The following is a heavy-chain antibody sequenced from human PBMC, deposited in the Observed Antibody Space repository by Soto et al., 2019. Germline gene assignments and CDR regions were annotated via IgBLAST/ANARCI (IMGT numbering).Heavy chain of an antibody. V-gene: IGHV4-34*01. CDR2: INHSGST. D-gene: IGHD2-2*01. CDR3: ARGRVVVVPAAMWPLDY. CDR1: GGSFSGYY. Sequence: ASETRPLTCAVYGGSFSGYYWSWIRQPPGKGLEWVGEINHSGSTNYNPSLKSRVTISVDTSKNQFSLKLSSVTAADTAVYYCARGRVVVVPAAMWPLDYWGQGTLVTVS. J-gene: IGHJ4*02.